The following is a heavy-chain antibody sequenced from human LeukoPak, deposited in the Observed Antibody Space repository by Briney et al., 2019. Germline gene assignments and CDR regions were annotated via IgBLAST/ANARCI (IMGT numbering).Heavy chain of an antibody. J-gene: IGHJ4*02. CDR1: GYTLTGYY. D-gene: IGHD4-17*01. Sequence: ASVKVSWKASGYTLTGYYMHWVRQAPGQGLEWMGWINPNSGGTKYVQKFQGRVSMTRDPSISTAYMALSRLRSDDTAVYYCARGFHGDYYFDYWGQGTLVTVSS. CDR3: ARGFHGDYYFDY. CDR2: INPNSGGT. V-gene: IGHV1-2*02.